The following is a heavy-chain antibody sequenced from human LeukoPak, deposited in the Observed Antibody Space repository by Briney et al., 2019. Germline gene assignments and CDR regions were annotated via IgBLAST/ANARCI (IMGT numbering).Heavy chain of an antibody. Sequence: WASLCLACAVSGGSISSYYWSWVRQPPGKGLEWIGYIFYSGSTNYNPSLKSRVTISVDTSKNQFSLKLSSVTAADTAVYYCAREQSHGYNSRALDYWGQGTLVTVSS. CDR3: AREQSHGYNSRALDY. V-gene: IGHV4-59*01. CDR2: IFYSGST. CDR1: GGSISSYY. J-gene: IGHJ4*02. D-gene: IGHD5-24*01.